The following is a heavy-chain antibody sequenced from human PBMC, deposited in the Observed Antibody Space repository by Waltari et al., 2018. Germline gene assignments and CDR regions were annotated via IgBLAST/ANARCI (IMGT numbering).Heavy chain of an antibody. V-gene: IGHV4-59*11. J-gene: IGHJ3*02. Sequence: QVQLQESGPGLVKPSETLSLTCTVSGGSISSHYWSWIRQPPGKGLEWIGYIYYSGRTNYNPSLKSRVTISVDTSKNQFSLKLSSVTAADTAVYYCAREAGYSSGWDDAFDIWGQGTMVTVSS. CDR1: GGSISSHY. CDR2: IYYSGRT. CDR3: AREAGYSSGWDDAFDI. D-gene: IGHD6-19*01.